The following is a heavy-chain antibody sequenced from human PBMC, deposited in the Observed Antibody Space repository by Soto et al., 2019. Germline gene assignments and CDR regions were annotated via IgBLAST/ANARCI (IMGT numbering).Heavy chain of an antibody. CDR1: GGSISSGDYY. Sequence: QVQLQESGPGLVKPSQTLSLTCTVSGGSISSGDYYWSWIRQHPGKGLEWIGYIYYSGSTYYNPSLKSRVTISEDTSKNKFSLKLSSVPAADTAVYYCARWWSGSRQGFDPWGQGTRVTVSS. V-gene: IGHV4-31*03. CDR2: IYYSGST. J-gene: IGHJ5*02. D-gene: IGHD3-3*01. CDR3: ARWWSGSRQGFDP.